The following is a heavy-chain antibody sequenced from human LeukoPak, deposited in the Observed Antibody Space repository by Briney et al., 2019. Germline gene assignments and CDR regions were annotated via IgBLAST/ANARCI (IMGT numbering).Heavy chain of an antibody. D-gene: IGHD6-19*01. CDR2: IGGDGGRT. CDR1: GFMFTTYA. CDR3: AKASRQGAVASPLDY. V-gene: IGHV3-23*01. Sequence: PGGSLRLSCAASGFMFTTYAMSWVRQAPGKGLEWVSAIGGDGGRTYYADSVKGRFTISRDNSKDTAFLQMNSLRAEDTAVYYCAKASRQGAVASPLDYWGQGTLVTVPS. J-gene: IGHJ4*02.